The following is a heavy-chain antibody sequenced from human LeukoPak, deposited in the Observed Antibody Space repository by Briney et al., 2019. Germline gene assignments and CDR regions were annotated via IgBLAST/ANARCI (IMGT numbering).Heavy chain of an antibody. D-gene: IGHD4-17*01. V-gene: IGHV3-30*02. J-gene: IGHJ3*02. CDR2: IRSDGTDE. CDR3: ARGTMTTVTLDAFDI. Sequence: PGGSLRLSCAASGFIFSSYNMHWVRQAPGKGLEGVASIRSDGTDEYSADSVKGRFTISRDNSKNTLFLQMNSLRAEDTAVYYCARGTMTTVTLDAFDIWGQGTMVTVSS. CDR1: GFIFSSYN.